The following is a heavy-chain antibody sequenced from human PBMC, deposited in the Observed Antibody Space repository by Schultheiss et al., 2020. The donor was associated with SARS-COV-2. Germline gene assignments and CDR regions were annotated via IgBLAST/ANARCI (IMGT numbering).Heavy chain of an antibody. V-gene: IGHV4-34*01. CDR1: GGSFSGYY. CDR2: INHSGST. CDR3: ARDAWDFWSGYQNWFDP. D-gene: IGHD3-3*01. Sequence: SQTLSLTCAVYGGSFSGYYWSWIRQPPGKGLEWIGEINHSGSTNYNPSLKSRVTISVDTSKNQFSLKLSSVTAADTAVYYCARDAWDFWSGYQNWFDPWGQGTLVTVSS. J-gene: IGHJ5*02.